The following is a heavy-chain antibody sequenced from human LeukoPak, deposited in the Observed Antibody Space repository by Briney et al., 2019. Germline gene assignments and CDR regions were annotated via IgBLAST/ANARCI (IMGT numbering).Heavy chain of an antibody. CDR2: FDPEDGET. D-gene: IGHD2-15*01. J-gene: IGHJ6*03. V-gene: IGHV1-24*01. CDR3: ATVSFYCSGGSCYSNYYYMDV. Sequence: ASVKVSCKVSGYTLTELSMHWVRQAPGKGLEWMGGFDPEDGETIYAQKFQGRVTMTEDTSTDTAYMELSSLRSEDTAVYYCATVSFYCSGGSCYSNYYYMDVWGKGTTVTVSS. CDR1: GYTLTELS.